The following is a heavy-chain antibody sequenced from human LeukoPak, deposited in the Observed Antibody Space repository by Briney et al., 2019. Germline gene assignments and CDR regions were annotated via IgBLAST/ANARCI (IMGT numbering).Heavy chain of an antibody. D-gene: IGHD1-26*01. Sequence: PGGSLRLSCAASGFTFSSYGRHWVRQAPGKGQEWVAFIRYDGSNKYYADSVKGRFTISRDNSKNTLYLQMNSLRAEDTAVYYCAKAQGWELPYYFDYWGQGTLVTVSS. V-gene: IGHV3-30*02. CDR2: IRYDGSNK. CDR3: AKAQGWELPYYFDY. J-gene: IGHJ4*02. CDR1: GFTFSSYG.